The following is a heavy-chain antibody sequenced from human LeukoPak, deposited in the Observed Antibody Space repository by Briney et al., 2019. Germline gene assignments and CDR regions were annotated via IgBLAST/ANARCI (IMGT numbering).Heavy chain of an antibody. V-gene: IGHV3-7*03. J-gene: IGHJ3*02. CDR3: AREFNIAVAGIYTGFDI. CDR1: EFTFSTYW. D-gene: IGHD6-19*01. CDR2: IKGDGSEK. Sequence: GGSLRLSCAASEFTFSTYWMAWVRQAPGKGLEWVANIKGDGSEKRYVGSVKGRFTISRDNAKNSLYLQMNSLRADDTAVYYCAREFNIAVAGIYTGFDIWGQGTMVAVSS.